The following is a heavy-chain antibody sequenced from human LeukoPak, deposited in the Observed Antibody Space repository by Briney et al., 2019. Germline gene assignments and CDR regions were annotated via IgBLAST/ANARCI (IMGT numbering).Heavy chain of an antibody. Sequence: GGSLGLSCAASGFTFSSYAMHWVRQAPGKGLEWVAVISYDGSNKHYADSVKGRFTISRDNSKNTLYLQMDSLRAEDTAVYYCGLVGYWGQGTLVTVSS. CDR2: ISYDGSNK. V-gene: IGHV3-30*04. CDR1: GFTFSSYA. CDR3: GLVGY. J-gene: IGHJ4*02.